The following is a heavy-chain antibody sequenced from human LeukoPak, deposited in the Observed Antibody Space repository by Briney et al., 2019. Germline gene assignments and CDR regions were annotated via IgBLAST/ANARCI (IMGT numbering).Heavy chain of an antibody. V-gene: IGHV1-2*02. CDR1: GYTFTGYY. D-gene: IGHD3-3*01. CDR3: ARERTTDYDFWSGYYSALTRRDAFDI. Sequence: ASVKVSCKASGYTFTGYYMHWVRQAPGQGLEWMGWINPNSGGTNYAQKFQGRVTMTRDTSISTAYMELSRLRSDDTAVYYCARERTTDYDFWSGYYSALTRRDAFDIWGQGTMVTVSS. J-gene: IGHJ3*02. CDR2: INPNSGGT.